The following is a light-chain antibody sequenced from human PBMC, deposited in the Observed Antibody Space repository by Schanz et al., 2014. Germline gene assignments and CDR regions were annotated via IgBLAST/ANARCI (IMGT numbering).Light chain of an antibody. Sequence: EIVLTQSPGTLSLSPGERATLSCRASQSVGSGNLAWYQQKPGQAPRLLIYGVSSRATGIPDRFSGSGSGTDFTLTISRLEPEDFAVYYCQQYGSSLFTFGPGTKVDIK. CDR1: QSVGSGN. CDR2: GVS. J-gene: IGKJ3*01. V-gene: IGKV3-20*01. CDR3: QQYGSSLFT.